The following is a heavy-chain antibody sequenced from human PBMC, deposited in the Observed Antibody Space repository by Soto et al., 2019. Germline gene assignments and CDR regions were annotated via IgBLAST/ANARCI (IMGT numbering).Heavy chain of an antibody. J-gene: IGHJ6*02. CDR2: IYSGGST. D-gene: IGHD1-26*01. CDR3: ARDFVVGGPTINYYYGMDV. V-gene: IGHV3-66*01. Sequence: GGSLRLSCAASGFTVSSNYMSWVRQAPGKWLEWVSVIYSGGSTYYADSVKGRFTISRDNSKNTLYLQMNSLGAEDTAVYYCARDFVVGGPTINYYYGMDVWGQGTTVTVSS. CDR1: GFTVSSNY.